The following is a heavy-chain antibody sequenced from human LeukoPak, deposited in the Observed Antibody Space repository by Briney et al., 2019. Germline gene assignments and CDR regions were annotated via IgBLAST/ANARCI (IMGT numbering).Heavy chain of an antibody. CDR3: AREDYYGSSFDY. D-gene: IGHD3-10*01. CDR1: GGSISSSSYY. CDR2: IYYSGST. V-gene: IGHV4-39*02. Sequence: SETVSLTCTVSGGSISSSSYYWSWIRQPPGKGLEWIGSIYYSGSTYYNPSLKSRVTISVDTSKNQFSLKLSSVTAADTAVYYCAREDYYGSSFDYWGQGTLVTVSS. J-gene: IGHJ4*02.